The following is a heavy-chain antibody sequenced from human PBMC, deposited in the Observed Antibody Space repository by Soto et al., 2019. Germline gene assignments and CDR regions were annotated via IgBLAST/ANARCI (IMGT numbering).Heavy chain of an antibody. CDR1: GGSFSGYY. CDR3: ARGHYSSSWGYNWFDP. V-gene: IGHV4-34*01. CDR2: INHSGST. D-gene: IGHD6-13*01. Sequence: SETLSLTCAVYGGSFSGYYWSWIRQPPGKGLEWIGEINHSGSTNYNPSLKSRVTISVDTSKIQFSLKLSSVTAADTAVYYCARGHYSSSWGYNWFDPWGQGTLVTVSS. J-gene: IGHJ5*02.